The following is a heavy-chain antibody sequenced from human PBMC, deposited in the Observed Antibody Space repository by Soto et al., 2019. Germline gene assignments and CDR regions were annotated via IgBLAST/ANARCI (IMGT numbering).Heavy chain of an antibody. D-gene: IGHD3-3*01. CDR1: GFTVSGNY. V-gene: IGHV3-53*01. J-gene: IGHJ4*02. Sequence: GGSLRLSFAASGFTVSGNYMTWVRQAPGKGLECVSVIYSGGSTYYADSVKGRFTISRDSSNNILYLQMNSLRAEDTAVYYCARGSFDFWSGYFPLDCWGQGTLVTVSS. CDR2: IYSGGST. CDR3: ARGSFDFWSGYFPLDC.